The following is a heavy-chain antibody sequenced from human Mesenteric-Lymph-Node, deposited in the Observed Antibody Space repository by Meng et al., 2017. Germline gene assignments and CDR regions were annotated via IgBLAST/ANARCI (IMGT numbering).Heavy chain of an antibody. J-gene: IGHJ4*02. CDR2: VSGGSAYT. CDR3: VKAASYDYVWGTYRYFES. CDR1: GFTFNSYA. Sequence: GESLKISCAASGFTFNSYAMSWVRQAPGKGLEWVSGVSGGSAYTFYADSVKGRFTISKDTSENTLYLQMSSLRVEDTAVYYCVKAASYDYVWGTYRYFESWGQGTLVTVSS. V-gene: IGHV3-23*01. D-gene: IGHD3-16*02.